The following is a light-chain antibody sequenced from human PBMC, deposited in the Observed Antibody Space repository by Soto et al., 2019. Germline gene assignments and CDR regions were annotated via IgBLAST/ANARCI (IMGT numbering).Light chain of an antibody. CDR2: KES. Sequence: DIQMTQSPSTLSASVGDIVTITCRASQSISSWLAWYQQKQGKAPKILIYKESSLESGVPSRFIGSLSGTEFTLTISNLQPDDFATYYCQQYNSYSPWTFGQGTKVEIK. CDR1: QSISSW. CDR3: QQYNSYSPWT. V-gene: IGKV1-5*03. J-gene: IGKJ1*01.